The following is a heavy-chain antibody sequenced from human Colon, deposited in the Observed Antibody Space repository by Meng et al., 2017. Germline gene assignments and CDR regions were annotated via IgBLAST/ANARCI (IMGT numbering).Heavy chain of an antibody. V-gene: IGHV3-66*02. D-gene: IGHD3-3*01. CDR3: ANRFV. J-gene: IGHJ4*02. Sequence: GGSGGGLAHPGGSRCLACAVSGFSVRIDFMLWVRQAPGKGLEWVSMIHSSAGTFFADSVKGRFTVSTDNSKNTLYLQMNSLRIEDTAVYHCANRFVWGLGTLVTVSS. CDR2: IHSSAGT. CDR1: GFSVRIDF.